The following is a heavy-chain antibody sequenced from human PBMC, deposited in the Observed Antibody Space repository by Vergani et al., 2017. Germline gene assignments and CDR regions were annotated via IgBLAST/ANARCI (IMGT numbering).Heavy chain of an antibody. CDR3: ARDCRDEINYYYYYGMDV. D-gene: IGHD2-15*01. CDR2: IIPIFGTA. CDR1: GGTFSSYA. J-gene: IGHJ6*02. V-gene: IGHV1-69*18. Sequence: QVQLVQSGAEVKKPGSSVKVSCKASGGTFSSYAISWVRQAPGQGLEWMGRIIPIFGTANYAQKFQGRVTITADESTSTDYMELSRLRSEDTAVYYCARDCRDEINYYYYYGMDVWGQGTTVTVSS.